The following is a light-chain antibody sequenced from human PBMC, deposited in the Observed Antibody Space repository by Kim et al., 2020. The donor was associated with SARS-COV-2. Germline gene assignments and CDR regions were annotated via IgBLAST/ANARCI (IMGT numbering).Light chain of an antibody. Sequence: QAVVTQEPSLTVSPGGTVTLTCGSSTGAVTRDHYPYWFQKMPGQAPRTLIYDTSIKHSWTPARFSGSLLGGKAALTLSGAQAEDEAEYYCSLCYAGPWVFGGGTQLTVL. J-gene: IGLJ3*02. V-gene: IGLV7-46*01. CDR1: TGAVTRDHY. CDR2: DTS. CDR3: SLCYAGPWV.